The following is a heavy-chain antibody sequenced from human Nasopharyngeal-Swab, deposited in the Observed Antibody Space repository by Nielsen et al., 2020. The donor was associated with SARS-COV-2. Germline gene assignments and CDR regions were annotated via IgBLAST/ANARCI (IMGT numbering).Heavy chain of an antibody. V-gene: IGHV4-34*01. Sequence: SETLSLTCAVYGESFSGHQWSWVRQPPGKGLEWIGEVNYGGVTNYNPSLQSRVIISVDTSKNQFSLKLKSVTAADTAVYFCARGGEGVEPAPILGLGPYYFYFYMDVWGKGTTVTVSS. CDR2: VNYGGVT. CDR1: GESFSGHQ. D-gene: IGHD2-2*01. CDR3: ARGGEGVEPAPILGLGPYYFYFYMDV. J-gene: IGHJ6*03.